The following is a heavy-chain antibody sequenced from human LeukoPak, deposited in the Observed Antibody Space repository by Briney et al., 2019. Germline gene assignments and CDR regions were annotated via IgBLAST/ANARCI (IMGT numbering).Heavy chain of an antibody. CDR3: ARDIQLWFYEAFDI. J-gene: IGHJ3*02. V-gene: IGHV4-4*03. D-gene: IGHD5-18*01. CDR1: GGSISSSNW. CDR2: IYHSGST. Sequence: PGTLSLTCAVSGGSISSSNWWSWVRQPPGKGLEWIGEIYHSGSTYYNPSLKSRVTISVDTSKNQFSLKLSSVTAADTAVYYCARDIQLWFYEAFDIWGQGTMVTVSS.